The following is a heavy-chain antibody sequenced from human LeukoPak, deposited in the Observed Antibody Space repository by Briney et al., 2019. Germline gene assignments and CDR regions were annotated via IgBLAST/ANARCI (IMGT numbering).Heavy chain of an antibody. CDR3: ARGGAAADPFDY. Sequence: PSETLSLTCTVSGYSINSGYYWGWIRQPPGKGLEWIGSIYHSGSTYYNPSLKSRVTISVDTSKNQFSLKVSSVTAADTAVYYCARGGAAADPFDYWGQGTLVTVSS. V-gene: IGHV4-38-2*02. CDR2: IYHSGST. J-gene: IGHJ4*02. CDR1: GYSINSGYY. D-gene: IGHD6-13*01.